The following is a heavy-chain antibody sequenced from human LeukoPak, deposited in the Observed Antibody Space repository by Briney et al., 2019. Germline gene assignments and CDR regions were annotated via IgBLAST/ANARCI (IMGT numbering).Heavy chain of an antibody. Sequence: SETLSLTCTVSGGSISSSSYYWGWIRQPPGKGLEWIGSIYYSGSTYYNPSLKSRVTISVDTSNNHFSLKLNSVTAADTAVYYCARVTYNGYQHFDYWGQGILVTVSS. D-gene: IGHD3-10*01. CDR2: IYYSGST. CDR1: GGSISSSSYY. V-gene: IGHV4-39*07. J-gene: IGHJ4*02. CDR3: ARVTYNGYQHFDY.